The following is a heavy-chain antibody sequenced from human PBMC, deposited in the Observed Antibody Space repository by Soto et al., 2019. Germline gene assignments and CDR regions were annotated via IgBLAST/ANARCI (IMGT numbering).Heavy chain of an antibody. J-gene: IGHJ4*02. CDR3: ARGYTHGPYSSSWYNY. CDR1: GGSISSSTSY. CDR2: INYSGST. D-gene: IGHD6-13*01. V-gene: IGHV4-39*01. Sequence: SETLSLTCTVSGGSISSSTSYWGWIRQPPGKGLEWIGSINYSGSTYYSTYLKSRVTISADTSKNQFSLKLSSVTAADTAVYYCARGYTHGPYSSSWYNYWGQGTLVTVSS.